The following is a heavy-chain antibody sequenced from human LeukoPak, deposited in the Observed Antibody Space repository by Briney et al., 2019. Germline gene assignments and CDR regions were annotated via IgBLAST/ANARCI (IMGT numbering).Heavy chain of an antibody. CDR1: GVSISSSNSY. Sequence: PSETLSLTCTVSGVSISSSNSYWGWIRQPPGKGLEWIGNIYYSGSIYYNPSLKSRVTISVDTSKNQFSLRLNSVTAADTAVYYCARMGYYYDTSAYYYCFDYWGQGTLVAVSS. V-gene: IGHV4-39*07. CDR2: IYYSGSI. J-gene: IGHJ4*02. D-gene: IGHD3-22*01. CDR3: ARMGYYYDTSAYYYCFDY.